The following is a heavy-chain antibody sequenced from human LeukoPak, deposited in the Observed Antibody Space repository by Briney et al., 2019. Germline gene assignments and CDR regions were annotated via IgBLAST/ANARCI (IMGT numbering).Heavy chain of an antibody. CDR3: ARALGPMSSGRDNDAFDI. CDR1: GYTFTSYD. Sequence: ASVMVSCRASGYTFTSYDMKWVRQAPGQGREWMGWINTNTGNPTYAQGFTGRFVFSLDTSVSTAYLQISILKAEDTAVYYCARALGPMSSGRDNDAFDIWGQGTMVTVSS. CDR2: INTNTGNP. V-gene: IGHV7-4-1*02. J-gene: IGHJ3*02. D-gene: IGHD6-19*01.